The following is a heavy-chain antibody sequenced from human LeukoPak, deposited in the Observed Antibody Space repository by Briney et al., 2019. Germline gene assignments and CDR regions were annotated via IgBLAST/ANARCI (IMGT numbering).Heavy chain of an antibody. CDR1: GYTFTSYD. CDR3: ARGRWELLRYYYYMDV. CDR2: MNPKSGNT. Sequence: ASEKVSCKASGYTFTSYDINWVRQATGQGLEWMGWMNPKSGNTGYAQKFQGRVTMSWNTSISTPYMELSSLRSEETGVYYCARGRWELLRYYYYMDVWGKGTTVTISS. V-gene: IGHV1-8*01. D-gene: IGHD1-26*01. J-gene: IGHJ6*03.